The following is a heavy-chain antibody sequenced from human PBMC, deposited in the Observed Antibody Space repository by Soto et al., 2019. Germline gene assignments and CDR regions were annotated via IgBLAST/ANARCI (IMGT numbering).Heavy chain of an antibody. CDR2: ISAYNGNT. Sequence: ASVKVSCKASGYTFTSYGISWVRQAPGQGLEWMGWISAYNGNTNYAQKLQGRVTMTTDTPTSTAYMELRSLRSDDTAVYYCAREDRGYSYGYYYYYMDVWGKGTTVTVSS. D-gene: IGHD5-18*01. CDR3: AREDRGYSYGYYYYYMDV. CDR1: GYTFTSYG. J-gene: IGHJ6*03. V-gene: IGHV1-18*01.